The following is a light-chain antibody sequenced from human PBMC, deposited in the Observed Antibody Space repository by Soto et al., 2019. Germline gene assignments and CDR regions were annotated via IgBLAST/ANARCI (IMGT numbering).Light chain of an antibody. J-gene: IGKJ5*01. CDR1: QSVSSN. CDR3: QQYNNWLPIT. Sequence: EIVMTQSPATLSVSPGERATLSCRASQSVSSNLAWYQQKPGQAPRLLIYGASTRATGIPARSSGSGSGTEFTLTISSLQSEDFAVYYCQQYNNWLPITFGQGTRLEI. V-gene: IGKV3-15*01. CDR2: GAS.